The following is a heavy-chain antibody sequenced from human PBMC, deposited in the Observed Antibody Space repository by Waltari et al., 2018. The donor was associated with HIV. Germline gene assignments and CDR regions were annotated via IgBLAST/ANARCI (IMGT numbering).Heavy chain of an antibody. Sequence: QVYLMESGGGVVQPGRSLKLSCAASGFPFSSYGMHWVRQAPGKGLEWVAVIWSDGYNKFYADSVRGRFTFSRDNSKYTLSLQMNSLRAEDTALYYCVKERGPFNGFDIWGQGTMVTVSS. D-gene: IGHD3-16*01. V-gene: IGHV3-33*06. J-gene: IGHJ3*02. CDR2: IWSDGYNK. CDR3: VKERGPFNGFDI. CDR1: GFPFSSYG.